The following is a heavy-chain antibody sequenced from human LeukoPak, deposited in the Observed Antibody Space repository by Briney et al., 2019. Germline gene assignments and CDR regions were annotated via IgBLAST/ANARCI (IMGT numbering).Heavy chain of an antibody. D-gene: IGHD5-18*01. CDR3: ARGGYSYAGLFDY. CDR1: GFTFSIHA. V-gene: IGHV3-30*04. Sequence: PGGSLRLSCVASGFTFSIHAMHWVRRAPGKGLEWVAVISDNASNKFYVDSVKGRFTISRDSSKNTLYLQMNSLRVEDTAVYYCARGGYSYAGLFDYWGQGALVTVSS. J-gene: IGHJ4*02. CDR2: ISDNASNK.